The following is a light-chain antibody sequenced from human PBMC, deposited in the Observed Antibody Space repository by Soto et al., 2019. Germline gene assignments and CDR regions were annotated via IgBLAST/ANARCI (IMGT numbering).Light chain of an antibody. J-gene: IGKJ4*01. CDR2: GAS. Sequence: EIVMTQSPATLSMSPGERATLSCRASQTIGINLAWYQQKPGQAPRLLIYGASTRATGVPARFSGSGSGTEFTLSISSLQSDHFAVYYCQQYYTWPLTFGGGTKVDIK. V-gene: IGKV3-15*01. CDR3: QQYYTWPLT. CDR1: QTIGIN.